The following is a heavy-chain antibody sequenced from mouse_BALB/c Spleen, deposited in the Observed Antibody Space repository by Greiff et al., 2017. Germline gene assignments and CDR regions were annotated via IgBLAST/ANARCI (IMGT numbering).Heavy chain of an antibody. V-gene: IGHV1-82*01. Sequence: VQLQQSGPELVKPGASVKISCKASGYAFSSSWMNWVKQRPGQGLEWIGRIYPGDGDTNYNGKFKGKATLTADKSSSTAYMQLSSLTSVDSAVYFCAREGGYAMDYWGQGTSVTVSS. J-gene: IGHJ4*01. CDR1: GYAFSSSW. CDR2: IYPGDGDT. CDR3: AREGGYAMDY.